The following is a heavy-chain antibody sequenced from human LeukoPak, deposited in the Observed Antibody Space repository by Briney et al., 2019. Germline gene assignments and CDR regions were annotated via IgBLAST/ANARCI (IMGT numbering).Heavy chain of an antibody. D-gene: IGHD6-19*01. J-gene: IGHJ4*02. V-gene: IGHV3-48*03. CDR1: GFTFSSYE. CDR3: ARESFSGWYDDD. CDR2: ISSSGSTI. Sequence: QPGGSLRLSCAASGFTFSSYEMNWVRQAPGKGLEWVSYISSSGSTIYYADSVKGRFTISRDNAKNSLYLQMNSLRGEDTAVYYCARESFSGWYDDDWGKGTLVIVSS.